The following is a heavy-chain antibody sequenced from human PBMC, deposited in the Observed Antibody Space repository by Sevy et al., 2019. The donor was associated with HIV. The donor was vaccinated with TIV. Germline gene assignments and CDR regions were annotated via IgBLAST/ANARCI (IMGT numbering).Heavy chain of an antibody. V-gene: IGHV3-30*09. CDR3: VIPFSGGGGGY. CDR1: GFTFSTYA. J-gene: IGHJ4*02. CDR2: ISYDGFNK. D-gene: IGHD2-21*01. Sequence: GGSLRLSCAGSGFTFSTYAMHWVRQTPGRGLEWVSTISYDGFNKYYRDSVKGRFAISRDNSKNTQYLQMNNLRVEDTAVYYCVIPFSGGGGGYWGQGTLVTVSS.